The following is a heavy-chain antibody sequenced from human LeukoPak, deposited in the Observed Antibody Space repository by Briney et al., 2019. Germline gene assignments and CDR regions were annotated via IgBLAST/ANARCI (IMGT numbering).Heavy chain of an antibody. V-gene: IGHV3-21*04. CDR1: GFTFSGYS. CDR2: FGTRSTSV. CDR3: ARDLFGLVSDY. D-gene: IGHD4-17*01. Sequence: GGSLRLSCTASGFTFSGYSMNWIRQAPGKGLEWVSSFGTRSTSVYHAGSVKGRFAISRDNAGNSLFLQMNSLRADGTAVYYCARDLFGLVSDYGGQGTMVTVSS. J-gene: IGHJ3*01.